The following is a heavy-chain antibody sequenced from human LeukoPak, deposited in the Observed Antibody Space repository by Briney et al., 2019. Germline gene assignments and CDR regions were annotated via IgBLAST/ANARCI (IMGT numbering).Heavy chain of an antibody. J-gene: IGHJ5*02. CDR2: ISGSGAST. D-gene: IGHD1-14*01. CDR3: AKKYNTGLDP. CDR1: GSAFSSYA. Sequence: TGGSLRLSCADSGSAFSSYAMSWVRQAPGKGLEWVSDISGSGASTYYADSAKGRFTISRDNSKNTLYLQMNSPRAEDTAVYYCAKKYNTGLDPWGQGTLVTVSS. V-gene: IGHV3-23*01.